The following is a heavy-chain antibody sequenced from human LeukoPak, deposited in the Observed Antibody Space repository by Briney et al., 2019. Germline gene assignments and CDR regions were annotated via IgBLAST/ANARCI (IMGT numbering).Heavy chain of an antibody. CDR2: IYTSGTT. CDR1: GGSISSYY. J-gene: IGHJ5*02. V-gene: IGHV4-4*07. D-gene: IGHD2-2*01. CDR3: ARTTEDCSRTSCYQYWFDP. Sequence: PSETLSLTCTVSGGSISSYYWSWIRQPAGKGLEWIGRIYTSGTTHYNPSLKSRVTMSVDTSKNQFSLNLSSVTAADTAVYYCARTTEDCSRTSCYQYWFDPWGQGTLVTVSS.